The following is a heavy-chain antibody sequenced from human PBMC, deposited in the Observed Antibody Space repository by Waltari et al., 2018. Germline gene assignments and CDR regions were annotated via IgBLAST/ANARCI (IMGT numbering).Heavy chain of an antibody. V-gene: IGHV4-59*01. J-gene: IGHJ3*02. Sequence: QVQLQESGPGLVKPSETLSLTCTVSGGSISSYYWSWIRQPPGKGLEWIGYIYYSGSTNYNPSLNSRVTIAVDTSKNQFSLKLSSVTAADTAVYYCARDSYSPRAFDIWGQGTMVTVSS. D-gene: IGHD2-15*01. CDR3: ARDSYSPRAFDI. CDR2: IYYSGST. CDR1: GGSISSYY.